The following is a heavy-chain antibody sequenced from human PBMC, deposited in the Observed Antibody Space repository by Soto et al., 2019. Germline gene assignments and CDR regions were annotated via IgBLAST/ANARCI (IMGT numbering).Heavy chain of an antibody. J-gene: IGHJ4*02. CDR1: GYTFSSYA. V-gene: IGHV1-3*04. CDR2: INTANGRT. Sequence: ASVKVCCKASGYTFSSYAMHWVRQTPGQRLEWMGWINTANGRTTYSQRFHGRLTLTTDTAASTAYMELRILRSADTALYYCAREASVLIPAAQPSRFDSWGQGTLVTVSS. CDR3: AREASVLIPAAQPSRFDS. D-gene: IGHD2-2*01.